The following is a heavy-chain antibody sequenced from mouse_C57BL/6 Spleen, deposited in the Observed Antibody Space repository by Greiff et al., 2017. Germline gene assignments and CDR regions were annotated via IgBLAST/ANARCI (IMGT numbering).Heavy chain of an antibody. J-gene: IGHJ4*01. V-gene: IGHV3-6*01. CDR1: GYSITSGYY. CDR2: ISYDGSN. CDR3: ARVNDYYAMDY. Sequence: EVKLQESGPGLVKPSQSLSLTCSVTGYSITSGYYWNWIRQFPGNKLEWMGYISYDGSNNYNPSLKNRISITRDTSTNQFFLKLNSVTTEDTDTYYCARVNDYYAMDYWGQGTSVTVSS.